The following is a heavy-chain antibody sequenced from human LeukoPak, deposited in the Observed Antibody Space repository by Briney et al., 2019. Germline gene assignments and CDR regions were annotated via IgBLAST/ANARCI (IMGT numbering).Heavy chain of an antibody. CDR3: ARGPYCSSTSCYLYGSGSYDY. CDR1: GGSFSGYY. V-gene: IGHV4-34*01. Sequence: SETLSLTCAVYGGSFSGYYWSWIRQPPGKGLEWVGEINHSGSTNYNPSLTSRVTISVDTSKNQFSLKLSSVTAAGTAVYYCARGPYCSSTSCYLYGSGSYDYWGQGTLVTVSS. D-gene: IGHD2-2*01. J-gene: IGHJ4*02. CDR2: INHSGST.